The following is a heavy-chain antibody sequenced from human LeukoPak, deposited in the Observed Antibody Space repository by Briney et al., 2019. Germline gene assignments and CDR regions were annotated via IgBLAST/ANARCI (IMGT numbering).Heavy chain of an antibody. CDR3: ARDAPAGEKPEYFFDY. J-gene: IGHJ4*02. Sequence: GGSLRLSCAASGFTFSSYWMSWVRQAPGKGLEWVANIKQDGSEKYYVDSVKGRFTISRDNAKNSVYLQMNGLRAEDTAVYYCARDAPAGEKPEYFFDYWGQGTLVTVSS. V-gene: IGHV3-7*01. CDR2: IKQDGSEK. CDR1: GFTFSSYW.